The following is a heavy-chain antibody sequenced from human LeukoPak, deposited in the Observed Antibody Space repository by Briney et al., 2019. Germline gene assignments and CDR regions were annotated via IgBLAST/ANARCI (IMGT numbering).Heavy chain of an antibody. CDR3: AKLLYYYDSSQPY. CDR1: GFTFSSYW. V-gene: IGHV3-7*03. CDR2: IKQDGSEK. Sequence: GGSLRLSCAASGFTFSSYWMSWVRQAPGKGLEWVANIKQDGSEKYYVDSVKGRFTISRDNAKNSLYLQMNSLRAEDTAVYYCAKLLYYYDSSQPYWGQGTLVTVSS. J-gene: IGHJ4*02. D-gene: IGHD3-22*01.